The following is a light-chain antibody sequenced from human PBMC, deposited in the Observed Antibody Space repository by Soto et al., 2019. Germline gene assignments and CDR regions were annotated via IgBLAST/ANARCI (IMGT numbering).Light chain of an antibody. CDR2: GAS. CDR3: QQYYHWPVT. J-gene: IGKJ4*01. Sequence: EIVLTQFPGTLSLSPGERATLSCRASQSVGSNYLAWYQQRPGQPPNLLISGASTGATGIPPRFRGSGSGTEFTLTVDTLQSEDIAIYYCQQYYHWPVTFGGGTKVDIK. V-gene: IGKV3-15*01. CDR1: QSVGSN.